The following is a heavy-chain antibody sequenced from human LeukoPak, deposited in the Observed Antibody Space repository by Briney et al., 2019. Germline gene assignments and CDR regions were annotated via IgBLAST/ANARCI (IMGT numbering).Heavy chain of an antibody. CDR1: GGSISSGSYY. D-gene: IGHD4-17*01. CDR3: ARVSTTVTQYDAFDI. J-gene: IGHJ3*02. V-gene: IGHV4-61*02. CDR2: IYTSGST. Sequence: KPSETLSLTCTVSGGSISSGSYYWSWIRQPAGKGLEWIGRIYTSGSTNYNPSLKSRVTISVDTSKNQFSLKLSSVTAADTAVYYCARVSTTVTQYDAFDIWGQGTMVTVSS.